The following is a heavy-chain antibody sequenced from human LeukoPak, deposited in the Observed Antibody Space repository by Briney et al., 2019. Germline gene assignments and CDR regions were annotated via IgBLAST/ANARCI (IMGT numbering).Heavy chain of an antibody. Sequence: GGSLRLSCAASGFIVSGDFMSWVRQAPGKGLEWVSVIYSDGSTYYADSVKGRFTISRDNSKNTLDLQMTGLRAEDTAVYYCAKDNRRHYTSGPNPDSLHWGQGALVTVSS. V-gene: IGHV3-53*01. CDR2: IYSDGST. CDR1: GFIVSGDF. J-gene: IGHJ4*02. CDR3: AKDNRRHYTSGPNPDSLH. D-gene: IGHD6-19*01.